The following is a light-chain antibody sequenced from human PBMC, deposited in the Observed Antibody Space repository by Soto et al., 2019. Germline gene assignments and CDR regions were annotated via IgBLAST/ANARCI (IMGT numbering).Light chain of an antibody. CDR3: QQYKGYSRA. V-gene: IGKV1-5*01. Sequence: DIQMTQSPSTLSASVGDRVSINCRASQSISDSLAWYQQKPGKAPYLLISDASSLERGVPSRFSGSGSGTEFTLTISNMQPDDFATYYCQQYKGYSRAFGQGTKVDIK. CDR1: QSISDS. J-gene: IGKJ1*01. CDR2: DAS.